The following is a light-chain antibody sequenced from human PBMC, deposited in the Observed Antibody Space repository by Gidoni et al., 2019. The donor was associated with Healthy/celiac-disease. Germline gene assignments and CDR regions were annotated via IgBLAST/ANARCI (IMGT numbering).Light chain of an antibody. J-gene: IGKJ1*01. CDR1: QSISSY. Sequence: DIQMTQSPSSLSASVGDRVTIPCRASQSISSYLNWYQQKPGKAPKLLIYAASILQSGVPSRFSGSGSGTDFTLTISSLQPEDFATYYCQQSYSTPVTFGQGTKVEIK. CDR3: QQSYSTPVT. CDR2: AAS. V-gene: IGKV1-39*01.